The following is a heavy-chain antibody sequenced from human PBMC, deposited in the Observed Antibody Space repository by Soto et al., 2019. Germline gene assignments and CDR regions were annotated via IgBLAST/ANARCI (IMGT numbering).Heavy chain of an antibody. J-gene: IGHJ4*02. V-gene: IGHV4-59*01. Sequence: LSLTCTVSGGSISSYYWSCIRQPPGKGLEWIGNIYYRRSTNYNPSLKSRVTISVDTSKNQFSLKLTSVTAADTALYYCARAADGNSPFDYWVQGTLVTVSS. CDR1: GGSISSYY. D-gene: IGHD6-25*01. CDR3: ARAADGNSPFDY. CDR2: IYYRRST.